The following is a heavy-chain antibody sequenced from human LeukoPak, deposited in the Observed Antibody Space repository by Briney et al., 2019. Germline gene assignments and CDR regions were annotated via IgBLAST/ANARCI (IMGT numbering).Heavy chain of an antibody. CDR2: IYYSGST. CDR1: GGSISSYY. CDR3: ARVASGSGSYYVDY. Sequence: PSETLSLTCTVSGGSISSYYRSWIRQPPGKGLEWIGYIYYSGSTNYNPSLKSRFTISVDTSKNQFSLKLSSVTAADTAVYYCARVASGSGSYYVDYWGQGTLVTVSS. V-gene: IGHV4-59*01. J-gene: IGHJ4*02. D-gene: IGHD3-10*01.